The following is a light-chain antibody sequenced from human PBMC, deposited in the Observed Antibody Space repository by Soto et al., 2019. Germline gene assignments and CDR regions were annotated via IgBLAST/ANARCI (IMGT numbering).Light chain of an antibody. V-gene: IGKV3-11*01. CDR3: QQRGHWPRT. Sequence: EIVLTQSPATQSLSPGERATLSCRASQSISTSLDWYQQKPGQAPRLLIYDASNRATGIPARFSGSGSGTDFTLTLRSLEPEDFVVYYCQQRGHWPRTFGQGTKVEIK. CDR2: DAS. J-gene: IGKJ2*01. CDR1: QSISTS.